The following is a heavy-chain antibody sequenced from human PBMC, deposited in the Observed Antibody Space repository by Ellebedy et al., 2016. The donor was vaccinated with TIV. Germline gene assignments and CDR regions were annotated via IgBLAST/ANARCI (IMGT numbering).Heavy chain of an antibody. CDR3: ARDTYYGSGSSDY. CDR2: INPNSGGT. J-gene: IGHJ4*02. V-gene: IGHV1-2*02. Sequence: ASVKVSCXASGYTFTGYYMHWVRQAPGQGLEWMGWINPNSGGTNYAQKFQGRVTMTRDTSISTAYIELSRLRSDDTAVYYCARDTYYGSGSSDYWGQGTLVTVSS. D-gene: IGHD3-10*01. CDR1: GYTFTGYY.